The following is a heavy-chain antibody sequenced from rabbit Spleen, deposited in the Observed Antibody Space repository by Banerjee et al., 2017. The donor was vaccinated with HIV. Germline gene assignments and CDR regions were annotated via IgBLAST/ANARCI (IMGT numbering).Heavy chain of an antibody. D-gene: IGHD2-1*01. CDR1: GFSFSDRDV. V-gene: IGHV1S45*01. CDR3: ARDLVGVIGWNFYL. J-gene: IGHJ4*01. Sequence: QEQLEESGGGLVQPEGSLTLTCKASGFSFSDRDVMCWVRQAPGKGLQWIACINASTGKPVYATWASGRFTISRTSSTPVTLRMTSLTAADRATYFCARDLVGVIGWNFYLWGPGTLVTVS. CDR2: INASTGKP.